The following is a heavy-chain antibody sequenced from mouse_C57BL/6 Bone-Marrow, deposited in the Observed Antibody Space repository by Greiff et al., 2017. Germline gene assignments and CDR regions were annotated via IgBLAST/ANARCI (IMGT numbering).Heavy chain of an antibody. CDR2: IHPNSGST. D-gene: IGHD1-1*01. Sequence: VQLQQPGAELVKPGASVKLSCKASGYTFTSYWMHWVKQRPGQGLEWIGMIHPNSGSTNYNEKFKSKATLTVDKSSSTAYMQLSSLTSEDSAVYYGARAIYYYGSSPFAYWGQGTLVTVSA. V-gene: IGHV1-64*01. CDR1: GYTFTSYW. CDR3: ARAIYYYGSSPFAY. J-gene: IGHJ3*01.